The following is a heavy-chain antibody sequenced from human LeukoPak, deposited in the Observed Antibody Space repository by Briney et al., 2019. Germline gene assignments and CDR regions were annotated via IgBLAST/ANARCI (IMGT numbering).Heavy chain of an antibody. CDR1: GYTFTSYD. CDR3: ARGGVAAAGFQH. J-gene: IGHJ1*01. Sequence: ASVKVSCKASGYTFTSYDINWVRQAPGQGLEWMGWMNPNSGNTGYAQKFQGRVTMTRNTSISTAYMELSSLRSEDTAVYYCARGGVAAAGFQHWGQGTLVTVSS. CDR2: MNPNSGNT. V-gene: IGHV1-8*01. D-gene: IGHD6-13*01.